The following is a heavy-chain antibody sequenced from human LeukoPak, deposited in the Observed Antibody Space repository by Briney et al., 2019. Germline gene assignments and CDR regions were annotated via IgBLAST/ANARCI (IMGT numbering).Heavy chain of an antibody. Sequence: SETLSLTCTVSGGSISSYYWSWIRRPPGKGLEWIGYIYYSGSTNYNPSLKSRVTISVDTSKNQFSLKLSSVTAADTAVYYCARGGPEYYYDSSGYYYYYYYMDVWGKGTTVTISS. J-gene: IGHJ6*03. CDR3: ARGGPEYYYDSSGYYYYYYYMDV. D-gene: IGHD3-22*01. V-gene: IGHV4-59*01. CDR2: IYYSGST. CDR1: GGSISSYY.